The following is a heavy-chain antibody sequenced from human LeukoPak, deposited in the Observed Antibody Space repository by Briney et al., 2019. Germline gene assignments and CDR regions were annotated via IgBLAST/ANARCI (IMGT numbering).Heavy chain of an antibody. Sequence: GGSLRLSCAASGFTFNNYSMNWVRQAPGKGLEWVSYITSSSSTIYYADSVKGRFTISRDNSKNTLYLQMNSLRAEDTAVYYCAKDRLIIVGATGSGYFDYWGQGTLVTVSS. CDR2: ITSSSSTI. V-gene: IGHV3-48*01. D-gene: IGHD1-26*01. CDR3: AKDRLIIVGATGSGYFDY. CDR1: GFTFNNYS. J-gene: IGHJ4*02.